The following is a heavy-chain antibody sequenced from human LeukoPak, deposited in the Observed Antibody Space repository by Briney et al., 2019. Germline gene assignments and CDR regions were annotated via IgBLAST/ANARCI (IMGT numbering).Heavy chain of an antibody. CDR3: ARGQIGARLQV. CDR1: GGSFSGYY. D-gene: IGHD6-6*01. J-gene: IGHJ4*02. Sequence: SETLSLTCAVYGGSFSGYYWSWIWQPPGKGLEWIGEVNQSGSTNYNPSLKSRVTLSVDTSKNQFSLKLSSVTAADTAVYYCARGQIGARLQVWGQGILVTVSS. V-gene: IGHV4-34*01. CDR2: VNQSGST.